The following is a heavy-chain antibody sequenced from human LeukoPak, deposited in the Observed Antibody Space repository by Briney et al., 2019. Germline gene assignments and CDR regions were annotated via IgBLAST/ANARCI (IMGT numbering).Heavy chain of an antibody. V-gene: IGHV3-21*01. Sequence: GGSLRLSCAASGFTFSSYSMNWVRQAPGKGLEWVSSISSSSSYIYYADSVKGRFTISRDNAKNSLYLQMNSLRAEDTAVYYCAKCGRYPGVWLFDYWGQGTLVTVSS. CDR1: GFTFSSYS. J-gene: IGHJ4*02. D-gene: IGHD3-10*01. CDR2: ISSSSSYI. CDR3: AKCGRYPGVWLFDY.